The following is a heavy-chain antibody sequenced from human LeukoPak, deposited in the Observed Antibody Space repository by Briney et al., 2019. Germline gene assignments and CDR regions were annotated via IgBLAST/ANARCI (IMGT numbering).Heavy chain of an antibody. CDR2: ISWDGGST. J-gene: IGHJ4*02. CDR3: AKVRSYDNNGYYDY. Sequence: GGSLRFSCAASGFTSGGYAVYRVRQAPGKSLKWVSLISWDGGSTYYADSVKGRFTISRDNSKNSLYLQMNSLRAEDTALYSCAKVRSYDNNGYYDYWGQGTLVTVSS. V-gene: IGHV3-43D*04. CDR1: GFTSGGYA. D-gene: IGHD3-22*01.